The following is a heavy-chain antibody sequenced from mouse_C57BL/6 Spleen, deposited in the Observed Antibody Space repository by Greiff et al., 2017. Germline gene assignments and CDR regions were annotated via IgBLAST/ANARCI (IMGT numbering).Heavy chain of an antibody. Sequence: VQLVESDAELVKPGASVKISCKVSGYTFTDHTIHWMKQRPEQGLEWIGYIYPRDGSTKYNEKFKGKATLTADKSSSTAYMQLNSLTSEDSAVYFCARQDDYDVYYYAMDYWGQGTSVTVSS. J-gene: IGHJ4*01. CDR1: GYTFTDHT. D-gene: IGHD2-4*01. CDR3: ARQDDYDVYYYAMDY. V-gene: IGHV1-78*01. CDR2: IYPRDGST.